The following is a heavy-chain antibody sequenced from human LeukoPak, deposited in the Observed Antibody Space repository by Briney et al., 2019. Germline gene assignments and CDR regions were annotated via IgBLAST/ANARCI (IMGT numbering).Heavy chain of an antibody. CDR1: GFTFSDYY. CDR2: ITSSSTI. J-gene: IGHJ6*03. V-gene: IGHV3-11*04. Sequence: GGSLRLSCAASGFTFSDYYMSWIRQAPGGGLEWVSYITSSSTIYYADSVKGRFTISRDNAKNSLYLQMNSLRADDTAVYYCARADRNYYMDVWGKGTTVTVSS. CDR3: ARADRNYYMDV.